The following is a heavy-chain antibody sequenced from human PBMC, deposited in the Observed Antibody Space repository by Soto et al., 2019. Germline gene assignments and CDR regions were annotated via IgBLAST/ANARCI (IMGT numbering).Heavy chain of an antibody. CDR2: IIPIFGTA. CDR3: AREGTTATAITYFDY. D-gene: IGHD2-2*02. CDR1: GGTFSSYA. J-gene: IGHJ4*02. Sequence: GASVKVSCKASGGTFSSYAISWVRQAPGQGLEWMGGIIPIFGTANYAQKFQGRVTITADESTSTAYMELSSLRSEDTAVYYCAREGTTATAITYFDYWGQGTLVTVSS. V-gene: IGHV1-69*13.